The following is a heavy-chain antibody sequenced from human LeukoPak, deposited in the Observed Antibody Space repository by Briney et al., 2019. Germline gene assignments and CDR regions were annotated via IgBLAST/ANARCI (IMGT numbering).Heavy chain of an antibody. J-gene: IGHJ3*02. CDR1: GFTFDDYA. CDR3: AKLGGAFDI. V-gene: IGHV3-9*01. CDR2: ITWNSGIK. D-gene: IGHD3-16*01. Sequence: GGSLRLSCAASGFTFDDYAMHWVRQGPGKGLEWVSYITWNSGIKGYADSVKGRFTISRDNAKNSLVLQMNSLRVEDTALYYCAKLGGAFDIWGQGTMVIVSS.